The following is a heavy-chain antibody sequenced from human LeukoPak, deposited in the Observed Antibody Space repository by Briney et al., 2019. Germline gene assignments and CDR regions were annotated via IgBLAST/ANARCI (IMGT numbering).Heavy chain of an antibody. V-gene: IGHV3-23*01. D-gene: IGHD6-25*01. CDR2: ISDSGGRT. CDR1: GFTFSSYA. J-gene: IGHJ4*02. CDR3: TRPLTTAAGVVLYDY. Sequence: GGSLRLSCAASGFTFSSYAMSWVRQAPGKGLEWVSSISDSGGRTYHADSVKGRFTISRDNSKNTAYLQMNSLKTEDTAVYYCTRPLTTAAGVVLYDYWGQGTLVTVSS.